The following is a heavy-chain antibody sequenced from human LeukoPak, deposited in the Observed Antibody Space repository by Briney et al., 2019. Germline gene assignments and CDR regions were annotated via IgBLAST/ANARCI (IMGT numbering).Heavy chain of an antibody. CDR1: GYTFTGYY. D-gene: IGHD6-6*01. V-gene: IGHV1-2*02. CDR2: INPNSGRT. J-gene: IGHJ4*02. Sequence: ASVNVSCKASGYTFTGYYMHWGRQAPGQGLEGMGWINPNSGRTNYAQKFQGRVTMTTDTSTSTAYMELRSLTSDDTAVYYCARERYASSSSDYWGQGTLVTVSS. CDR3: ARERYASSSSDY.